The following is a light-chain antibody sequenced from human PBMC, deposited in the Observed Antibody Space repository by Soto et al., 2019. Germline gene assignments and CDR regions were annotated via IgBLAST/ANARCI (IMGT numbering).Light chain of an antibody. CDR3: SSYTNKSAYIR. CDR2: EVS. Sequence: QSALTQPASVSGSPGQSITISCTGTLSDIGGYKYVSWYQQFPGKAPKIIIVEVSDRPSGVSDRFSGSQSGKAASLTISGPQADYVADYYCSSYTNKSAYIRLGGGTTLTVL. J-gene: IGLJ2*01. CDR1: LSDIGGYKY. V-gene: IGLV2-14*01.